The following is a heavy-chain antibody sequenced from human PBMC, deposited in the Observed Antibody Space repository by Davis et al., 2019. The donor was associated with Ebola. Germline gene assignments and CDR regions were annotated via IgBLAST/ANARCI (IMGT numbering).Heavy chain of an antibody. J-gene: IGHJ6*02. CDR1: GFTFDDYA. CDR2: LYSGASGGNT. D-gene: IGHD3-3*01. V-gene: IGHV3-66*01. CDR3: TRAPFYGSGYYDYYYGMDV. Sequence: GGSLRLSCAASGFTFDDYAMHWVRQAPGKGLEWVSTLYSGASGGNTYYADSVKGRFTISRDNSKNTLYLQMNSLRAEDTAVYYCTRAPFYGSGYYDYYYGMDVWGQGTTVTVSS.